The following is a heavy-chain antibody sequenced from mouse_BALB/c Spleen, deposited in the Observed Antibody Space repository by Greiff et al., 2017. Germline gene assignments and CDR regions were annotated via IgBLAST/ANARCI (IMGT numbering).Heavy chain of an antibody. Sequence: VQLKESGPGLVKPSQSLSLTCSVTGYSITSDSYWNWIRQFPGNQLEWMGYISYDGSSNYNPSLKNRISITRDTSRNQFFLRLNSVTTEDTATYYCAGHGHWGQGTTLTVSS. CDR1: GYSITSDSY. V-gene: IGHV3-6*02. J-gene: IGHJ2*01. CDR2: ISYDGSS. D-gene: IGHD3-1*01. CDR3: AGHGH.